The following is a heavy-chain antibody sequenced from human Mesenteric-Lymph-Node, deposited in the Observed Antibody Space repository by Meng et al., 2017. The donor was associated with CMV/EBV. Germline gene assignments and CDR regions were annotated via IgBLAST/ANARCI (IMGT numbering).Heavy chain of an antibody. D-gene: IGHD4-23*01. CDR3: ARHQRWLKSEGGFNY. Sequence: QVQLHEGGAGLLKPSETLSLTCAVYGGSFSGYYWSWIRQPSGKGLEWIGEINHSGSTNYNPSLKSRVTISVDTSKNQFSLKLSSVTAADTAVYYCARHQRWLKSEGGFNYWGQGTLVTVSS. J-gene: IGHJ4*02. CDR1: GGSFSGYY. V-gene: IGHV4-34*01. CDR2: INHSGST.